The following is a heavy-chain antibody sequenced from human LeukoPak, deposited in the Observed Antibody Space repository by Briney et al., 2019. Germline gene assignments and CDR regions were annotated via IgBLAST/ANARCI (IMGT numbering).Heavy chain of an antibody. V-gene: IGHV4-34*01. J-gene: IGHJ5*02. D-gene: IGHD3-9*01. Sequence: SETLSLTCAVYGGSFSGYYWSWIRQPPGKGLEWIGEINHSGSTNYNPSLKSRVTISVDTSKNQFSLKLSSVTAADTAVYYCARAYYDILTGYLPRGFDPWGQGTLVTVSS. CDR2: INHSGST. CDR1: GGSFSGYY. CDR3: ARAYYDILTGYLPRGFDP.